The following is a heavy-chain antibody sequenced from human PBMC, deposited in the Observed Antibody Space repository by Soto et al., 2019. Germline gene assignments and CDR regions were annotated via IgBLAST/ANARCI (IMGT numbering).Heavy chain of an antibody. CDR2: IYYSGST. CDR1: GGSVISGSYY. V-gene: IGHV4-61*01. J-gene: IGHJ3*02. Sequence: SETLSLTCPVSGGSVISGSYYFIGIGQPPWNGLEWIGYIYYSGSTNYNPSLKSRVTISVDTSKNQFSLKLSSVTAADTAVYYCARVRTDSSGWYGEDAFDIWGQGTMVTVSS. CDR3: ARVRTDSSGWYGEDAFDI. D-gene: IGHD6-19*01.